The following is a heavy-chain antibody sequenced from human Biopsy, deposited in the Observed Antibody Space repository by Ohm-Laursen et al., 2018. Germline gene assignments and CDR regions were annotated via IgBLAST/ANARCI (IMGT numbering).Heavy chain of an antibody. V-gene: IGHV4-59*01. Sequence: SDTLSLACTVSGDSINSSYWSWIRQPPGKGLEWIGFISNSGNTNYNPSVKSRVTISVDTSKNQFSLKLNSVTAADTAVYFCARDSRGGHLNTTLITGKNLDSWGQGILVTVSS. J-gene: IGHJ4*02. CDR1: GDSINSSY. D-gene: IGHD3-16*01. CDR3: ARDSRGGHLNTTLITGKNLDS. CDR2: ISNSGNT.